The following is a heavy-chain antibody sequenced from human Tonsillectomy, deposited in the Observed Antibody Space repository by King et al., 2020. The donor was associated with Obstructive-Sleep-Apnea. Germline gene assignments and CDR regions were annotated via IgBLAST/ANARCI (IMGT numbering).Heavy chain of an antibody. CDR1: GFTFSSYT. CDR3: ARSGIAAAGSFDY. D-gene: IGHD6-13*01. Sequence: VQLVESGGGLVQPGGSLRLSCAASGFTFSSYTMNWVRQAPGKGLEWVSYISISSSTIYYADSVKGRFTISRDNAKNSLYLQMNSLRAEDTAVYYCARSGIAAAGSFDYWGQGTLVTVSS. CDR2: ISISSSTI. J-gene: IGHJ4*02. V-gene: IGHV3-48*04.